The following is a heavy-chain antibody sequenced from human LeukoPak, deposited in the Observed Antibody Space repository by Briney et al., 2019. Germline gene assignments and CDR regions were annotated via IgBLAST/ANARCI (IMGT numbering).Heavy chain of an antibody. V-gene: IGHV4-59*02. CDR3: TRGHWGLQS. Sequence: PSETLSLTCTVSGASVTDYYWSWIRQSPGKGLEWISYIHHSGNSDYNPSLRSRVTTSLDTSKNQFSLNLISVTAADTAVYYCTRGHWGLQSWSQGTLVTVSS. CDR2: IHHSGNS. J-gene: IGHJ5*02. CDR1: GASVTDYY. D-gene: IGHD7-27*01.